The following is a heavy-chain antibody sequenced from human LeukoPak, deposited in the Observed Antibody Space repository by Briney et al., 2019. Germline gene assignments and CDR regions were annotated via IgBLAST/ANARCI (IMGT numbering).Heavy chain of an antibody. CDR1: GGSISSYY. J-gene: IGHJ4*02. CDR3: ARELQGAGRLDY. CDR2: IYYSGST. Sequence: SDPLSLTCTVSGGSISSYYWSWLRQPPGKGLAWIGYIYYSGSTNYHPSLQRRVTRSVDTSKKQFSLKLSSVTAADTAVYYCARELQGAGRLDYWGQGALGTVS. V-gene: IGHV4-59*01.